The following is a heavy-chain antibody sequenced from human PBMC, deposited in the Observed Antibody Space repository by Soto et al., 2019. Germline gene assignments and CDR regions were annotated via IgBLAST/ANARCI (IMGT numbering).Heavy chain of an antibody. CDR3: ARESRGGMDV. J-gene: IGHJ6*02. Sequence: EVQLVETGGGLIQPGGSLRLSCAASGFTVSSHYMSWVRQAPGKGLEWVSIIYTGGTTYYADSVKGRFTISRDISKNTLFLQMNSLRAEDTAVYFCARESRGGMDVWGQGTTVTVSS. V-gene: IGHV3-53*02. CDR2: IYTGGTT. CDR1: GFTVSSHY.